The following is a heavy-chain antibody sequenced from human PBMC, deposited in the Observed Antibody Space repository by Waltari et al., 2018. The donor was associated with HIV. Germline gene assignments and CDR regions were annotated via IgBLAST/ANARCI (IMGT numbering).Heavy chain of an antibody. CDR3: ARNFGVVSKEFDY. CDR2: INPNSGNT. D-gene: IGHD3-3*01. J-gene: IGHJ4*02. CDR1: GYTFTSHA. V-gene: IGHV1-8*01. Sequence: QVQLVQSGDELKKPAASVRVSCAASGYTFTSHATRWVRQATGQGLEWMGWINPNSGNTGYAQKFQGRVTMTRNTSISTAYMELSSLRSEDTAVYYCARNFGVVSKEFDYWGQGTLVTVSS.